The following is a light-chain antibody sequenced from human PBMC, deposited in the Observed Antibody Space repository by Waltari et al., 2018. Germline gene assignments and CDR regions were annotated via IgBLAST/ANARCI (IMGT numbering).Light chain of an antibody. Sequence: QSALTQPAPVSGSPGQSITITCTGTSSDVGSYNLVAWYQQHPGKAPKLMSYEVSKRPCGVSNRSSGSKTGNPASLTISGSQAEDDADYYCCSYEGSRWVFGGGTRLTVL. CDR2: EVS. CDR3: CSYEGSRWV. V-gene: IGLV2-23*02. CDR1: SSDVGSYNL. J-gene: IGLJ3*02.